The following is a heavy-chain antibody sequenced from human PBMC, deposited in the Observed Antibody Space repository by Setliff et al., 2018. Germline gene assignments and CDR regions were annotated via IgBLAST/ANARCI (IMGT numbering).Heavy chain of an antibody. J-gene: IGHJ4*02. CDR1: GGTFGSSA. CDR3: ARSFSRREKFLLDY. V-gene: IGHV1-69*13. CDR2: IIPFFGNT. Sequence: GASVKVSCKVSGGTFGSSAFTWVRQAPGPGLEYMGGIIPFFGNTNYAQKFQGRLSITADESTNQFSLKVSSVTAADTAVYYCARSFSRREKFLLDYWGQGALVTVSS.